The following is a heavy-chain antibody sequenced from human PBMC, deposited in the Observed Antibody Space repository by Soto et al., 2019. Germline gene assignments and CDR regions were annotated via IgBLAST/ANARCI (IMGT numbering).Heavy chain of an antibody. CDR2: ISWNSDTI. CDR3: AKHDPGTPS. V-gene: IGHV3-9*01. J-gene: IGHJ5*02. Sequence: SLRLSCAVSGFIFDDYAMHWVRQVPWKGLEWVSGISWNSDTIGYADSAKGRFTISRDNAKSSLYLQMNSLRAEDPALYYCAKHDPGTPSWGQGILVTVSS. CDR1: GFIFDDYA. D-gene: IGHD1-1*01.